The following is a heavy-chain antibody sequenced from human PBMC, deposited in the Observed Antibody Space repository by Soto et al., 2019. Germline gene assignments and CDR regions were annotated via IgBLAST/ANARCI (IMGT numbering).Heavy chain of an antibody. CDR3: PTGPTPFAGPLTISYGLDA. CDR2: ISSDGASK. V-gene: IGHV3-30-3*01. D-gene: IGHD3-16*02. J-gene: IGHJ6*02. CDR1: GCTFPNFA. Sequence: GESLRLSCAASGCTFPNFALHWIRQAPGEGLQWVAYISSDGASKYYADSVKGRFSISGDNFKDTLLLQTNTLRPEDTAVYYFPTGPTPFAGPLTISYGLDAWGQGTKVTVSS.